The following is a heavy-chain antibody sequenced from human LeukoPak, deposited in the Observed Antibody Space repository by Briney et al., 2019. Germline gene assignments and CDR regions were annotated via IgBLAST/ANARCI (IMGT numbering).Heavy chain of an antibody. Sequence: GSLRLSCAASGFTFSDYYMSWIRQPPGKGLEWIGSVYYGRSPYFNPSLESRATISVDTSKNHFSLKMSSVTAADTAVYYCARSSGTGTFSYWGQGTLVTVSS. CDR2: VYYGRSP. D-gene: IGHD6-25*01. J-gene: IGHJ4*02. V-gene: IGHV4-39*02. CDR1: GFTFSDYY. CDR3: ARSSGTGTFSY.